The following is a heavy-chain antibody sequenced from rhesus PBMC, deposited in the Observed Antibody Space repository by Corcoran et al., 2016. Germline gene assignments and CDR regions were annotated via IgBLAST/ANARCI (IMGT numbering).Heavy chain of an antibody. J-gene: IGHJ5-2*02. CDR1: GYSISSGYY. D-gene: IGHD6S26*01. Sequence: VQLQESGPGLVKPSETLSLTCAVSGYSISSGYYLGWIRQPPWPALEYIGYNRGSSGNTYDTPSHKSRVTIYKATSKTQFTLKLSSGTAAGTAVYYCARHGRRAAAGPASGALDVWGRGVLVTVSS. CDR2: NRGSSGNT. V-gene: IGHV4-99*01. CDR3: ARHGRRAAAGPASGALDV.